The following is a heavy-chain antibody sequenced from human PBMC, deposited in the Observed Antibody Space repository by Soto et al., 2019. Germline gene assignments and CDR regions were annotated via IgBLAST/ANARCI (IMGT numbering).Heavy chain of an antibody. CDR1: GFTFSDYD. Sequence: EVQLLESGGGLVQPGGSLRLSCAASGFTFSDYDMSWVRQAPGKGLEWVSAISGSGRSTYYADSVKGRFTISRDNSKNTLYLQMNSLRAEDTAVYYCAKDRRGVMDVWGQGTTVTVSS. CDR2: ISGSGRST. V-gene: IGHV3-23*01. J-gene: IGHJ6*02. CDR3: AKDRRGVMDV. D-gene: IGHD3-10*01.